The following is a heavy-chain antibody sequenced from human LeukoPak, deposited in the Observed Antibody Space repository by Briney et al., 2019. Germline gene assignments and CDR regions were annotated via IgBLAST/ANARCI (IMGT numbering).Heavy chain of an antibody. D-gene: IGHD3-22*01. CDR3: ASGPPYYDSSGYYWGDAFDI. J-gene: IGHJ3*02. CDR2: ISSNGDST. CDR1: GFTLSTYG. Sequence: GGSLRLSCAASGFTLSTYGMSWVRQAPGKGLEWVSRISSNGDSTNYADSVKGRFTISRDNSKNTLYLQMNSLRAEDTAVYYCASGPPYYDSSGYYWGDAFDIWGQGTMVTVSS. V-gene: IGHV3-23*01.